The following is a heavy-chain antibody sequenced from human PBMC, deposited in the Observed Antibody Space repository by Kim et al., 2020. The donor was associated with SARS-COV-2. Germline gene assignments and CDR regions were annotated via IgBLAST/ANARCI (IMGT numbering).Heavy chain of an antibody. Sequence: SETLSLTCAVYGGSFSGYYWSWIRQPPGKGLEWIGEINHSGSTNYNPSLKSRVTISVDTSKNQFSLKLSSVTAADTAVYYCARGGSIDVAYGYSYGYYFDYWGQGTLVTVSS. V-gene: IGHV4-34*01. CDR1: GGSFSGYY. D-gene: IGHD5-18*01. CDR3: ARGGSIDVAYGYSYGYYFDY. J-gene: IGHJ4*02. CDR2: INHSGST.